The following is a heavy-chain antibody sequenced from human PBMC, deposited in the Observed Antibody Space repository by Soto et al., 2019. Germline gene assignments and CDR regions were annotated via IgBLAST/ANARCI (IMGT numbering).Heavy chain of an antibody. CDR2: IYYSGST. CDR3: ARVWFGEFFFDY. CDR1: GCSSISYY. J-gene: IGHJ4*02. D-gene: IGHD3-10*01. Sequence: SETLSLTCTVSGCSSISYYWSLVRQPPGKGLEWIGYIYYSGSTNYNPSLKSRVTISVDTSKNQFSLKLSSVTAADTAVYYCARVWFGEFFFDYWGQGTLVTVSS. V-gene: IGHV4-59*01.